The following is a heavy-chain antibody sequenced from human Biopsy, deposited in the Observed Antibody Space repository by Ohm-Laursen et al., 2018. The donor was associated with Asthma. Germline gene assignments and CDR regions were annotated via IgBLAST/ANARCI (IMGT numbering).Heavy chain of an antibody. Sequence: SLRLSCSASRFTYDMHWVRQAPGKGLEWVAVISYDGSSIYYADSVKGRFTISRDNSKNTLSLQMNSLTAEDTAVYYCVRDGTDDAFDIWGQGTVVSVSS. CDR3: VRDGTDDAFDI. CDR1: RFTYD. CDR2: ISYDGSSI. V-gene: IGHV3-30-3*01. J-gene: IGHJ3*02. D-gene: IGHD1-1*01.